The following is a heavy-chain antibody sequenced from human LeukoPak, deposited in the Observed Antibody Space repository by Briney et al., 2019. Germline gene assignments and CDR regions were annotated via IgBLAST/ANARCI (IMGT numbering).Heavy chain of an antibody. V-gene: IGHV3-23*01. CDR1: GFTFRNFA. CDR2: IGGGDT. J-gene: IGHJ4*02. Sequence: GGSLRLSCSASGFTFRNFAISWVRQAPGKGLEWVSSIGGGDTHYADSMKGWFTISRDDSRSTVDLQMSSLRAEDTAVYYCAKDGQSFNSMYDYFDSWGQGTLVTVSS. D-gene: IGHD2-8*01. CDR3: AKDGQSFNSMYDYFDS.